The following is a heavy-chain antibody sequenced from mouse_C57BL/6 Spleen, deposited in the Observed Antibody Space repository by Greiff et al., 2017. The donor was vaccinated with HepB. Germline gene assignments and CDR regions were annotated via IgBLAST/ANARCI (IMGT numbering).Heavy chain of an antibody. J-gene: IGHJ3*01. CDR1: GYTFTSYW. V-gene: IGHV1-74*01. CDR2: IHPSDSDT. CDR3: ALYDYDVAY. D-gene: IGHD2-4*01. Sequence: QVQLKQPGAELVKPGASVKVSCKASGYTFTSYWMHWVKQRPGQGLEWIGRIHPSDSDTNYNQKFKVKATLTVDKSSSTAYMQLSSLTSEDSAVYYCALYDYDVAYWGQGTLVTVSA.